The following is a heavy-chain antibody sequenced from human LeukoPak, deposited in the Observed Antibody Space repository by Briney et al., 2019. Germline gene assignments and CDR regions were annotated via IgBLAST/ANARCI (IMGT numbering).Heavy chain of an antibody. J-gene: IGHJ3*02. CDR2: IYYSGST. CDR3: ARDRITRPWSAFDI. CDR1: GGSISSYY. V-gene: IGHV4-59*01. Sequence: PSETLSLTCTVSGGSISSYYWSWIRQPPGKGLKWIGYIYYSGSTNYNPSLKSRVTISVDTSKNQFSLKLSSVTAADTAVYYCARDRITRPWSAFDIWGQGTMVTVSS. D-gene: IGHD3-16*01.